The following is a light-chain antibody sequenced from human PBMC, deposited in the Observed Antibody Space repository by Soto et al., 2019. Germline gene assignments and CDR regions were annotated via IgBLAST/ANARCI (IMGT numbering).Light chain of an antibody. CDR1: QSIRSY. Sequence: DIQMTQSPSSLSASVGDRVPITCRASQSIRSYLNWYQQKPGKAPKLLIYAASSLQSGVPSRFSGSGSGTDFTLTISSLQPEDFATHYCHHSYSTPPNPFGHVTKVEIK. J-gene: IGKJ2*01. CDR3: HHSYSTPPNP. V-gene: IGKV1-39*01. CDR2: AAS.